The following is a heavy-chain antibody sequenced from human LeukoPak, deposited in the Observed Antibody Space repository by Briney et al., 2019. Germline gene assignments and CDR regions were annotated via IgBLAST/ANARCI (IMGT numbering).Heavy chain of an antibody. CDR2: IYHSGRT. V-gene: IGHV4-4*02. CDR3: ARDYLLGYCSGGSCSERDY. D-gene: IGHD2-15*01. CDR1: GGSISSSNW. Sequence: SGTLSLTCAVSGGSISSSNWWSWVRQSPGQGLEWIGEIYHSGRTNYNPSLKNRVTISVDKSKNQFSLKLSSVTAADTAVYYCARDYLLGYCSGGSCSERDYWGQGTLVTVSS. J-gene: IGHJ4*02.